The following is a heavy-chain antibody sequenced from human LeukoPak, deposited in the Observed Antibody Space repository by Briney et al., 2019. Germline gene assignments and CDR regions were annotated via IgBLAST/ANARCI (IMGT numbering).Heavy chain of an antibody. CDR2: ISYDGSNK. J-gene: IGHJ4*02. D-gene: IGHD5-18*01. Sequence: GRSLRLSCAASGFTFSSYAMHWVRQAPGKGLEWVAVISYDGSNKYYADSVKGRFTISRDNSKNTLYLQMNSLRAKDTAVYYCARGLNHAQLWCFDYWGQGTLVTVSS. CDR1: GFTFSSYA. CDR3: ARGLNHAQLWCFDY. V-gene: IGHV3-30*04.